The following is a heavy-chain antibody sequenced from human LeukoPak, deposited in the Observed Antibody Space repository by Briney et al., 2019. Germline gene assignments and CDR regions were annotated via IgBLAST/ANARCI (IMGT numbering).Heavy chain of an antibody. CDR3: ARGGPGWDSSSWYNY. V-gene: IGHV1-18*01. D-gene: IGHD6-13*01. CDR1: GYTFTSYG. Sequence: ASVKVSCETSGYTFTSYGIIWVRQAPGQGLEWMGWISAYNGNRNYAQKLQGRVTMTTDTSTSTAYMELRSLRSDDTAVYYCARGGPGWDSSSWYNYWGQGTLVTVSS. CDR2: ISAYNGNR. J-gene: IGHJ4*02.